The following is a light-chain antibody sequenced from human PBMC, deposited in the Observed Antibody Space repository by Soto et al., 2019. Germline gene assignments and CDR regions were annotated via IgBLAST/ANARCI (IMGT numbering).Light chain of an antibody. CDR2: ANS. CDR3: QSYDTNMNGYV. J-gene: IGLJ1*01. CDR1: SSSIERNT. V-gene: IGLV1-44*01. Sequence: QSVLTQPPSASGTPGQRVTISCSGDSSSIERNTVSWYQQLPGMAPKLLIYANSNRPSGVPDRFSGSKSGTSASLAITGLQAEDEADYYCQSYDTNMNGYVFGTGTKLTVL.